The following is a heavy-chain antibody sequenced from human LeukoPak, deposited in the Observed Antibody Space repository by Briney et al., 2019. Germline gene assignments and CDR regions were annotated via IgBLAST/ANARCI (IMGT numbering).Heavy chain of an antibody. CDR1: GFTFSSYE. CDR3: ARDPPSYSSSWYGENY. CDR2: ISSSGSTI. Sequence: PGGSLRLSCAASGFTFSSYEMNWVRQAPGKGLEWVSYISSSGSTIYYADSVKGRFTISRDNAKNSLYLQMNSLRAEDTAVYYCARDPPSYSSSWYGENYWGQGILVTVPS. D-gene: IGHD6-13*01. V-gene: IGHV3-48*03. J-gene: IGHJ4*02.